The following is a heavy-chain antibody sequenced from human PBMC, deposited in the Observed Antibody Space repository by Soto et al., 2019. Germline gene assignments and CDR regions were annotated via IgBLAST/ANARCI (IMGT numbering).Heavy chain of an antibody. CDR1: GGSFSGYY. CDR3: ARGDRIAVAGNENYYFDY. V-gene: IGHV4-34*01. CDR2: INHSGST. D-gene: IGHD6-19*01. Sequence: SETLSLTCAVYGGSFSGYYWSWIRQPPGKGLEWIGEINHSGSTNYNPSLKSRVTISVDTSKNQFSLKLSSVTAADTAVYYCARGDRIAVAGNENYYFDYWGQGTLVTVSS. J-gene: IGHJ4*02.